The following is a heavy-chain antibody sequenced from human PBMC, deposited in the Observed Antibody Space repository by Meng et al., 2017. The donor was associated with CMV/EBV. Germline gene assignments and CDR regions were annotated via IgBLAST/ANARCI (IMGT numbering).Heavy chain of an antibody. CDR1: GFTFSSYD. Sequence: GESLKISCAACGFTFSSYDMHWVRQATGKGLEWVSRINSDGSSTSYADSVKGRFTISRDNAKNTLYLQMNSLRAEDTAVYYCARGGANMVRGLLDWFDPWGQGTLVTVSS. V-gene: IGHV3-74*01. J-gene: IGHJ5*02. D-gene: IGHD3-10*01. CDR3: ARGGANMVRGLLDWFDP. CDR2: INSDGSST.